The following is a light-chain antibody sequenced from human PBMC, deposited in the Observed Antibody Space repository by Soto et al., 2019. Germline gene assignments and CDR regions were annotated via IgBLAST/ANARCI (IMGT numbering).Light chain of an antibody. V-gene: IGKV1-5*01. Sequence: IQMTQSPPTLSSSVGDRVTITCRASQGISRTLAWYQQKPGKAPKLLIFEASTLESGVPSRFSGSGCGTEFTLTVSSLQPDDFATYYCQQYNRFSTFGQGTNVDIK. CDR1: QGISRT. CDR3: QQYNRFST. CDR2: EAS. J-gene: IGKJ1*01.